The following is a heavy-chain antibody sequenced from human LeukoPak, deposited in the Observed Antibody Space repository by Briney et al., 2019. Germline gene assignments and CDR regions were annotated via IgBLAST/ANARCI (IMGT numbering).Heavy chain of an antibody. V-gene: IGHV1-69*06. J-gene: IGHJ4*02. CDR3: ARGDLYDYVWGSYTAFDY. D-gene: IGHD3-16*01. Sequence: GASVKVSCKASGGTFSSYAISWLRQAPGQGLEWMGGIIPIFGTANYAQKFQGRVTITADKSTSTAYMELSSLRSEDTAVYYCARGDLYDYVWGSYTAFDYWGQGTLVTVSS. CDR2: IIPIFGTA. CDR1: GGTFSSYA.